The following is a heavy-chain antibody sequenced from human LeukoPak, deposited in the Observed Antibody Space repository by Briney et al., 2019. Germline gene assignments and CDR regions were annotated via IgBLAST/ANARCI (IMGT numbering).Heavy chain of an antibody. CDR2: ISSSGSHI. V-gene: IGHV3-48*03. D-gene: IGHD6-19*01. CDR3: AGGTSGWSLDF. CDR1: GFTFSSYE. Sequence: GGSLTLSCAASGFTFSSYEMNWVRQAPGRGLEWVSYISSSGSHIYHADSVKGRFTISRDDAKNSLYLQMNSLRAEDKAVYYCAGGTSGWSLDFWGQGTLVTVFS. J-gene: IGHJ4*02.